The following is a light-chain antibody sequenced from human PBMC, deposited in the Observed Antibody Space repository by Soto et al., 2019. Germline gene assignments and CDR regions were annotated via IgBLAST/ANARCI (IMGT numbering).Light chain of an antibody. V-gene: IGKV1-39*01. CDR3: QQSYSTPTT. Sequence: DIQMTQSPSSLSASVGDRVTITCRASQSISSYLNWYQQKPGKAPKLLIHAASSLQSGVPSRFSGSGSGTDFTLTISSLQPEDFATYYCQQSYSTPTTFGQGTKVEIK. CDR2: AAS. CDR1: QSISSY. J-gene: IGKJ1*01.